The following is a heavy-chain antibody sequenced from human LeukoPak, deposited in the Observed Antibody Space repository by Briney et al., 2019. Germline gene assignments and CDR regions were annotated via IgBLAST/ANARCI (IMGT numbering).Heavy chain of an antibody. CDR2: ISYDGSNK. V-gene: IGHV3-30-3*01. CDR3: ARAGEEMATITTENFDY. Sequence: PGGSLRLSCAASGFTFSSYAMHWVRQAPGKGLEWVAVISYDGSNKYYADSVKGRFTISRDNSKNTLYLQMNSLRAEDTAVYYCARAGEEMATITTENFDYWGQGTLVTVSS. CDR1: GFTFSSYA. D-gene: IGHD5-24*01. J-gene: IGHJ4*02.